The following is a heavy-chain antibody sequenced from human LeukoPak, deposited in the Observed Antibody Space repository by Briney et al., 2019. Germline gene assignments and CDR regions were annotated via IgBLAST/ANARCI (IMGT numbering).Heavy chain of an antibody. CDR2: MNPNSGNT. Sequence: ASVKVSCKASGYTFTKSDINWVRQASGQGLEWMGWMNPNSGNTGYAQEFQGRVTMTRNTSISTAYMELNSLRSDDTAVYYCARARLVRGPVTPLYYFDYWGQGVLVTVSS. CDR3: ARARLVRGPVTPLYYFDY. J-gene: IGHJ4*02. V-gene: IGHV1-8*01. D-gene: IGHD2-8*02. CDR1: GYTFTKSD.